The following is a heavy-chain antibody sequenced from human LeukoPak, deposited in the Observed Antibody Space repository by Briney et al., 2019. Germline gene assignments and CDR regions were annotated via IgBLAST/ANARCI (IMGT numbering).Heavy chain of an antibody. CDR3: ARDRGYGYGFFDY. Sequence: PGGSLRLSCAASGFTFSSYEMNWVRQAPGKGLEWVSYISSSGSTIYYADSVKGRFTISRDNAKNSLYLQMNSLRAEDTAVYFCARDRGYGYGFFDYWGQGTLVTVSS. CDR1: GFTFSSYE. V-gene: IGHV3-48*03. J-gene: IGHJ4*02. D-gene: IGHD5-18*01. CDR2: ISSSGSTI.